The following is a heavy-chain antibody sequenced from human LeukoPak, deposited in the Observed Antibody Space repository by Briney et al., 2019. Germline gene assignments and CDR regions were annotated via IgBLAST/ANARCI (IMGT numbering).Heavy chain of an antibody. J-gene: IGHJ4*02. CDR1: GFPFSSYA. CDR2: INSDGYST. V-gene: IGHV3-74*01. Sequence: GGSLRLSCEASGFPFSSYAMTWVRQAPGKGLVWVSRINSDGYSTAYADSVKGRFTISRDNAKNTLSLQMNSLRADDTAVYYCSRGAPHPTDWGRGTLVTVSS. CDR3: SRGAPHPTD.